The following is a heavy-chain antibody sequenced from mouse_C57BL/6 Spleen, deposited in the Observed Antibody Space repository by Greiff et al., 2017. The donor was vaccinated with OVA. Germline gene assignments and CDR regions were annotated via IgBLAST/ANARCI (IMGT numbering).Heavy chain of an antibody. D-gene: IGHD3-2*02. Sequence: QVQLQQSGPELVKPGASVKISCKASGYAFSSSWMNWVKQRPGKGLEWIGRIYPGDGDTNYNGKFKGKATLTADKSSSTAYMQLSSLPSEDSAVYFCAKTAQAYYAMDYWGQGTSVTVSS. CDR3: AKTAQAYYAMDY. CDR1: GYAFSSSW. CDR2: IYPGDGDT. V-gene: IGHV1-82*01. J-gene: IGHJ4*01.